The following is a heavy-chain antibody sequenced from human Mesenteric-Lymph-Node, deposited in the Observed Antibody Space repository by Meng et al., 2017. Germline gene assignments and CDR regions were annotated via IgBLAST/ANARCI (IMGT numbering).Heavy chain of an antibody. V-gene: IGHV3-21*01. CDR2: ISSSSNYI. J-gene: IGHJ4*02. Sequence: EVQLVESGGGLVKPGGSLRLSCAASGFTFMSYTMNWVRRAPGKGLEWVSSISSSSNYIYSADSVKGRFTISRDNAKNSLYLQMNSLRAEDTAVYYCARDTPGLLFDYWGQGTLVTVSS. CDR3: ARDTPGLLFDY. D-gene: IGHD5-18*01. CDR1: GFTFMSYT.